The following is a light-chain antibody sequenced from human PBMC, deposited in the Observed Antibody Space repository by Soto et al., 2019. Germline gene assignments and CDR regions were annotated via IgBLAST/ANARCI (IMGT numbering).Light chain of an antibody. CDR3: HQRNIWPPLN. CDR2: GAF. V-gene: IGKV3-11*01. J-gene: IGKJ5*01. Sequence: EIVLTQSPATLSLSPGERATLSCRASPSVTNFLAWYQQKPGQAPRLLIYGAFNRATGIPARFSGSGSGTDFTLPISSLEPEDSAIYYCHQRNIWPPLNFGKGTRL. CDR1: PSVTNF.